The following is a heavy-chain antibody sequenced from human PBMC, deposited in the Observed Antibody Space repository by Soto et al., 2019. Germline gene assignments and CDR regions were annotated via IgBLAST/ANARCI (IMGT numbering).Heavy chain of an antibody. CDR1: GFTSSNFA. CDR2: ISGSGDTT. V-gene: IGHV3-23*01. CDR3: ARDLKAAGTDYYYGMDV. Sequence: PGGSLRLSCAASGFTSSNFAMSWVRQAPGKGLEWVSGISGSGDTTYYADSVKGRVTIFRDIAKNTLYLQMNSLRAEDTAVYYFARDLKAAGTDYYYGMDVWGQGTTVTVSS. D-gene: IGHD6-13*01. J-gene: IGHJ6*02.